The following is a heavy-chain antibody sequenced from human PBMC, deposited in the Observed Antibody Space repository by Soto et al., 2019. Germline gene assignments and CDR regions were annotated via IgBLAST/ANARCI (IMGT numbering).Heavy chain of an antibody. J-gene: IGHJ6*02. CDR1: GYSFTTNA. V-gene: IGHV1-3*04. CDR2: INTGNGNT. Sequence: GASVKVSCKASGYSFTTNAIIWVRQARGQRPEWMGWINTGNGNTRYSPKFQGRVNITRDTSASTAYMELSSLKSEDTAVYYCARGEQLYHYYYGMDVWGQGSTVTVSS. CDR3: ARGEQLYHYYYGMDV.